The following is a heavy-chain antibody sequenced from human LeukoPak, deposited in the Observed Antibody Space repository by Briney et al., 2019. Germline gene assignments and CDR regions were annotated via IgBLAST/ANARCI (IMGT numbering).Heavy chain of an antibody. CDR3: AFIPGRTDAFDI. J-gene: IGHJ3*02. CDR1: GYTFTGYS. Sequence: ASVKVSCTASGYTFTGYSMHWVRQAPGQRPEWVGRITPTSGGTKYAQKFQGRGTMTRDTSISTAYMELSRLRSDDTAVYYFAFIPGRTDAFDIWGQGTMVTVSS. D-gene: IGHD2-15*01. CDR2: ITPTSGGT. V-gene: IGHV1-2*06.